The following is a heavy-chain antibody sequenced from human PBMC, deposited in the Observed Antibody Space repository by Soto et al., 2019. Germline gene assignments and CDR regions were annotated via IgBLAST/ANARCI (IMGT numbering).Heavy chain of an antibody. CDR2: IFHTGGT. CDR1: SDSISGENW. J-gene: IGHJ4*02. Sequence: QVQLQESGPGLVKSSETLSLTCTVSSDSISGENWWSWVRQPPGMGLEWIGGIFHTGGTNYNPCLTSRVTMEEDKFKNPFSLKMISATVADTAVYYCARVFYSGSGWMYYFDFWSQGTLVFVSS. CDR3: ARVFYSGSGWMYYFDF. D-gene: IGHD3-16*01. V-gene: IGHV4-4*02.